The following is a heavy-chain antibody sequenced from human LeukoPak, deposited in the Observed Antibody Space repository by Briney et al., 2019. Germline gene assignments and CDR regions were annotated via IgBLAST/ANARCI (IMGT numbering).Heavy chain of an antibody. J-gene: IGHJ4*02. V-gene: IGHV3-21*01. D-gene: IGHD3-9*01. CDR2: ISSSSSYI. CDR1: GFSVSNKY. Sequence: PGESLRLSCAASGFSVSNKYMSWVRQAPGKGLEWVSSISSSSSYIYYADSVKGRFTISRDNAKNSLYLQMSSLRAEDTAIYYCARLYDILTGAFDYWGQGTLVTVSS. CDR3: ARLYDILTGAFDY.